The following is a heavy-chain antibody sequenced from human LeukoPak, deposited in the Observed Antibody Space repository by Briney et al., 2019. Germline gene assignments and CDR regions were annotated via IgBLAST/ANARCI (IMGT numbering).Heavy chain of an antibody. CDR2: IWYDGSNK. CDR1: GFTFSSYG. Sequence: RRSLRLSCAASGFTFSSYGMHWVRQAPGKGLEWVAVIWYDGSNKYYADSVKGRFTISRDNSKNTLYLQMNSLRAEDTAVYYCARDQYYYDSSGYSGLDYWGQGTLVTVSS. J-gene: IGHJ4*02. V-gene: IGHV3-33*01. D-gene: IGHD3-22*01. CDR3: ARDQYYYDSSGYSGLDY.